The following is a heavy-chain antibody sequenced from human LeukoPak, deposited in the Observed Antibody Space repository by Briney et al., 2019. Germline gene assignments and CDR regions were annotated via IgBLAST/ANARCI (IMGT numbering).Heavy chain of an antibody. CDR3: ARDKDYGFTY. Sequence: GGSLRLSCAAPGFTFSSYSMNWVRQAPGKGPEWISWITGSGSGIIYADSVKGRFTISRDNAKNSLFLQMNSLRVEDTAVYYCARDKDYGFTYWGQGTLVTVSS. CDR2: ITGSGSGI. D-gene: IGHD4-17*01. CDR1: GFTFSSYS. J-gene: IGHJ4*02. V-gene: IGHV3-48*01.